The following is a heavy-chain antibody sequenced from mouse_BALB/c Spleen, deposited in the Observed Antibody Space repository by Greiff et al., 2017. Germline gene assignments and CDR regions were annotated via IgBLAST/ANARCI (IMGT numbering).Heavy chain of an antibody. D-gene: IGHD2-1*01. Sequence: EVKLVESGGGLVKLGGSLKLSCAASGFTFSSYYMSWVRQTPEKRLELVAAINSNGGSTYYPDTVKGRFTISRDNAKNTLYLQMSSLKSEDTALYYCARQAYGNYHYYYAMDYWGQGTSVTVSS. J-gene: IGHJ4*01. V-gene: IGHV5-6-2*01. CDR1: GFTFSSYY. CDR3: ARQAYGNYHYYYAMDY. CDR2: INSNGGST.